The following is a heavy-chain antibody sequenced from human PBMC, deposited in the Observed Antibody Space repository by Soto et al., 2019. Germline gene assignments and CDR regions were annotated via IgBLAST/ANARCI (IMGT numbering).Heavy chain of an antibody. CDR3: AREGYNSTWRYFDF. D-gene: IGHD6-13*01. Sequence: SETLSLTCAVYGGSFSGYYWSWIRQPPGKGLEWIGYIYYSGNTNYNPSLKSRVTISVDRSENQFSLKLNSVTAADTAVYYCAREGYNSTWRYFDFWGKGALVTVSP. CDR1: GGSFSGYY. V-gene: IGHV4-59*01. J-gene: IGHJ4*02. CDR2: IYYSGNT.